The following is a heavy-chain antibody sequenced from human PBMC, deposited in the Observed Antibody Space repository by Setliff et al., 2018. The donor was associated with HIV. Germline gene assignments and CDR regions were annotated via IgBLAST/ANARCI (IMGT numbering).Heavy chain of an antibody. CDR3: ARWSGSYYDY. CDR1: GFTFSTYS. CDR2: ISSSSRSK. Sequence: GGSLRLSCEASGFTFSTYSMNWVRQAPGKGLEWVSSISSSSRSKYYADSVKGRFTISRDNSKNTLYLQMNSLRGEDTAVYFCARWSGSYYDYWGQGTLVTAPQ. J-gene: IGHJ4*02. D-gene: IGHD1-26*01. V-gene: IGHV3-21*01.